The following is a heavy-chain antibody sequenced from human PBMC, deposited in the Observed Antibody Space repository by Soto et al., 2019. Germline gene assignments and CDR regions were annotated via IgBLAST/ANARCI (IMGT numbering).Heavy chain of an antibody. J-gene: IGHJ6*02. CDR3: AGSGYYHNSGMDV. V-gene: IGHV4-59*12. Sequence: PSETLSLTCTVSGGSIGSYYWNWLRQPPGKGLEWIGYIYYSDSINYNPSLKSRVTISVDRSKNQFSLRLRSVTAADTAVYYCAGSGYYHNSGMDVWGQGTTVTVSS. CDR1: GGSIGSYY. D-gene: IGHD3-22*01. CDR2: IYYSDSI.